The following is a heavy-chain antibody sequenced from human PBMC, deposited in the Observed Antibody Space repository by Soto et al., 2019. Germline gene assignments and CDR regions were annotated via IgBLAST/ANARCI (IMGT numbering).Heavy chain of an antibody. CDR1: GGSISSGGYY. CDR3: AGVGTELVYNWFDP. V-gene: IGHV4-31*03. D-gene: IGHD6-6*01. Sequence: SETLSLTCTVSGGSISSGGYYWSWIRQHPGKGLEWIGYIYYSGSTYYNPSLKSRVTISVDTSKNQFSLKLSSVTAADTAVYYCAGVGTELVYNWFDPWGQGTLVTVSS. J-gene: IGHJ5*02. CDR2: IYYSGST.